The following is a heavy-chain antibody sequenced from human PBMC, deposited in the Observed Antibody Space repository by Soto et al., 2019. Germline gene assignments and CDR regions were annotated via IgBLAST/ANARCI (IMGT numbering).Heavy chain of an antibody. D-gene: IGHD6-13*01. CDR2: ISWNSGSI. CDR1: GFTFDDYA. Sequence: GGSLRLSCAASGFTFDDYAMHWVRQAPGKGLEWVSGISWNSGSIGYADSVKGRFTISRDNAKNSLYLQMNSLRAEDTALYYCAKDGVAAAGLFEYFQHWGQGTLVTVSS. V-gene: IGHV3-9*01. J-gene: IGHJ1*01. CDR3: AKDGVAAAGLFEYFQH.